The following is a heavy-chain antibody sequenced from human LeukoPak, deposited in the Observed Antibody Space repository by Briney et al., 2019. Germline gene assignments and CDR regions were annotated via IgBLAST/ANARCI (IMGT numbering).Heavy chain of an antibody. Sequence: GGSLRLSCAASGFTFSSYSMNWVRQAPGKGLEWVSSISSSSSYIYYADSVKGRFTISRDNAKNSLCLQMNSLRAEDTAVYYCARAEYYYYGMDVWGQGTTVTVSS. J-gene: IGHJ6*02. CDR3: ARAEYYYYGMDV. CDR1: GFTFSSYS. CDR2: ISSSSSYI. V-gene: IGHV3-21*01.